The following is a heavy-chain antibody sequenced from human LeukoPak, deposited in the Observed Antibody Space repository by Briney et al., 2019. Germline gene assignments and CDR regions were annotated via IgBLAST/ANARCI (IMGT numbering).Heavy chain of an antibody. CDR1: GYTFTGYY. Sequence: GASVKVSCKASGYTFTGYYMHWVRQAPGQGLEWMGWINPNSGGTNYAQKFQGRVTMTRDTSISAAYMELSRLRSDDTAVYYCARGEYSDYATGFAFWGQGTLVTVSS. CDR2: INPNSGGT. D-gene: IGHD5-12*01. J-gene: IGHJ4*02. V-gene: IGHV1-2*02. CDR3: ARGEYSDYATGFAF.